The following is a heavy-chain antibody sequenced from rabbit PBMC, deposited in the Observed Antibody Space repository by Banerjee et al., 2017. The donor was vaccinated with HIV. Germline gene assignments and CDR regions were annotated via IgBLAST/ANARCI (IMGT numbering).Heavy chain of an antibody. CDR1: GFDFSSGYY. Sequence: QEQLVESGGGLVKPGASLTLTCTASGFDFSSGYYMCWVRQAPGRGLEWIGYIYTGGGGTVYASWAKGRFTISKTSSTTVTLQMTSLTAADTATYFCARSPYVDYAFTRLDLWGPGTLVTDS. CDR3: ARSPYVDYAFTRLDL. J-gene: IGHJ3*01. CDR2: IYTGGGGT. V-gene: IGHV1S45*01. D-gene: IGHD2-1*01.